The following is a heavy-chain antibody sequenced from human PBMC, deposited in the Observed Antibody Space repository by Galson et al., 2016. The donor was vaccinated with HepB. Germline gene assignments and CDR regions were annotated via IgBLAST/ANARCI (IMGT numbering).Heavy chain of an antibody. CDR3: ARARSNTWGDYQYDMDV. V-gene: IGHV3-21*01. CDR2: ISSSSTYI. D-gene: IGHD3-16*01. CDR1: GFSFNTYN. J-gene: IGHJ6*02. Sequence: SLRLSCAASGFSFNTYNMNWVRQAPGKGLEWVSSISSSSTYIYYADSVKGRFTISRDNAKNSLFLQMDSLRAEDTAVYYCARARSNTWGDYQYDMDVWGQGTTVTVSS.